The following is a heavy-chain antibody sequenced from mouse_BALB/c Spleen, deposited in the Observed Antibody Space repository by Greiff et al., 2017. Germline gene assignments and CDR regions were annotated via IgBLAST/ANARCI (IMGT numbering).Heavy chain of an antibody. J-gene: IGHJ4*01. CDR2: INPSSGYT. CDR1: GYTFTSYT. CDR3: ARTFDYDPYYYAMDY. V-gene: IGHV1-4*01. Sequence: VKLVESGAELARPGASVKMSCKASGYTFTSYTMHWVKQRPGQGLEWIGYINPSSGYTNYNQKFKDKATLTADKSSSTAYMQLSSLTSEDSAVYYCARTFDYDPYYYAMDYWGQGTSVTVSS. D-gene: IGHD2-4*01.